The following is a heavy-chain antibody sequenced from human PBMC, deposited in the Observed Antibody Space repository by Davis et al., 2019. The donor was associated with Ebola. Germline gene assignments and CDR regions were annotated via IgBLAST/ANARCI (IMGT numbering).Heavy chain of an antibody. CDR1: GYSFTSYW. D-gene: IGHD3-10*01. CDR3: ASLDYGSETPTDY. CDR2: IDPSDSYT. V-gene: IGHV5-10-1*01. Sequence: KVSCKGSGYSFTSYWISWVRQMPGKGLEWMGRIDPSDSYTNYSPSFQGHVTISADKSISTAYLQWSSLKASDTAMYYCASLDYGSETPTDYWGQGTLVTVSS. J-gene: IGHJ4*02.